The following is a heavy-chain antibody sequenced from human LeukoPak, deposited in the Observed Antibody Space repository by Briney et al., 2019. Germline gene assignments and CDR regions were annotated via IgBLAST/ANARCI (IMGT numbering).Heavy chain of an antibody. CDR3: ARRRYGGSEVDY. J-gene: IGHJ4*02. V-gene: IGHV4-4*02. Sequence: SETLSLTCAVSGGSISSSNWWSWVRQPPGKGLAWIGEIYHSGSTNYNPSLKSRVTISVDKSKNQFSLKLSSVTAADTAVYYCARRRYGGSEVDYWGQGTLVTVSS. CDR2: IYHSGST. CDR1: GGSISSSNW. D-gene: IGHD5-12*01.